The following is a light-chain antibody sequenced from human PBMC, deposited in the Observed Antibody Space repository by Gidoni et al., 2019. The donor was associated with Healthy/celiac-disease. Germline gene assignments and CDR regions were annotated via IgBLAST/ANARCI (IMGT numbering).Light chain of an antibody. J-gene: IGKJ3*01. CDR3: QQANSFPFT. Sequence: DIQITQSPSSVSASVGDRVTITWQASQDISSLLAWYQQKPGKAPKLLIYAASSLQSGVPSRFSGSGSGTDFTLTISSLQPEDFATYYCQQANSFPFTFXPXTKVDIK. CDR1: QDISSL. CDR2: AAS. V-gene: IGKV1-12*01.